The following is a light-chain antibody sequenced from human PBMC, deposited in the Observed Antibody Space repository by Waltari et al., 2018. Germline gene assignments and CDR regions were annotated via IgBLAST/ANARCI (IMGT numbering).Light chain of an antibody. CDR3: CSYAGSYTWV. CDR2: DVT. V-gene: IGLV2-11*01. J-gene: IGLJ3*02. Sequence: SALTQPRSVSGSPGQSVTISCTGTTNDLGSYNYVSWYQQHPGKAPKLIILDVTKRPSGFPARWSGSKSCNTASLTISGLRAEDEAEYYCCSYAGSYTWVFGGGTKLTVV. CDR1: TNDLGSYNY.